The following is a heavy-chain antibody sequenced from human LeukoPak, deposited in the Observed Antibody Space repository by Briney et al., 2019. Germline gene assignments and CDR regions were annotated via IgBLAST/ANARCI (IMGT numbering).Heavy chain of an antibody. CDR3: ARGGYDNLTGNPKSGDY. J-gene: IGHJ4*02. CDR2: ISAYNGNT. CDR1: GYTFTSYG. V-gene: IGHV1-18*01. D-gene: IGHD3-9*01. Sequence: ASVKVSCKTSGYTFTSYGISWVRQAPGQGLEWMGWISAYNGNTNYAQKLQGRVTMTTDTSTSTAYMELRSLRSDDTAVYYCARGGYDNLTGNPKSGDYWGQGTLVTVSS.